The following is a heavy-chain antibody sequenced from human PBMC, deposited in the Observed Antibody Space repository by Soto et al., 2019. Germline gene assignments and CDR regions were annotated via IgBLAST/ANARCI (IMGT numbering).Heavy chain of an antibody. V-gene: IGHV3-23*01. J-gene: IGHJ6*02. CDR1: GFTFSSYA. CDR2: LSGSGGST. D-gene: IGHD6-13*01. CDR3: TKNIGASGTNYYGMDV. Sequence: EVQLLESGGGLVQPGGSLRLSCAASGFTFSSYAMNWVRQAPGKGLEWVSTLSGSGGSTYYADSVKGRFTISRDNSKNTLYLPMNSLRAEETAVYSCTKNIGASGTNYYGMDVWGQGTTVTVSS.